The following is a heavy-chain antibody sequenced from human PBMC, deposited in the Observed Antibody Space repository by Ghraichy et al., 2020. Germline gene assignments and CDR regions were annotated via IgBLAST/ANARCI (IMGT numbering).Heavy chain of an antibody. CDR2: IYQSGST. Sequence: SQTLSLTCTVSGGSINGGGYSWSWIRQPPGKGLEWIGNIYQSGSTSYNPSLKGRVTISVDRSNNHFSLRLGSVTAADTAVYYCARVVDAVPNWFDPWGQGTLVTVSS. CDR1: GGSINGGGYS. V-gene: IGHV4-30-2*01. J-gene: IGHJ5*02. CDR3: ARVVDAVPNWFDP. D-gene: IGHD6-6*01.